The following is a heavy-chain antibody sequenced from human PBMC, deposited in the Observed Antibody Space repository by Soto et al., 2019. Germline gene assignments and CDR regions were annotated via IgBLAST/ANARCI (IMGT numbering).Heavy chain of an antibody. V-gene: IGHV4-39*01. D-gene: IGHD3-22*01. CDR1: CGSISSSSYY. Sequence: SETLSLTCTVSCGSISSSSYYWGWIRQPPGKGLEWIGSIYYSGSTYYNPSLKSRVTISVDTSKNQFSLKLSSVTAADTAVYYCASSYYYDSSGFRIPFDYWGQGTLVTVSS. J-gene: IGHJ4*02. CDR2: IYYSGST. CDR3: ASSYYYDSSGFRIPFDY.